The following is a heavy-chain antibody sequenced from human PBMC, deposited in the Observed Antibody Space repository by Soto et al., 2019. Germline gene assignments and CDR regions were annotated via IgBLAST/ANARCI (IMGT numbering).Heavy chain of an antibody. CDR2: ISFDEGSNK. V-gene: IGHV3-30-3*01. D-gene: IGHD6-19*01. Sequence: QVQLVESGGGVVQPGSSLRLSCAASGFTFSSFNMHWVRRAPGKGLEWVALISFDEGSNKHYAHSVKGRFTISRDNSKNTLYLQMNSLKIEDTAVYYRVRTTAVAGTPEFDFWGQGTLVTVSS. CDR3: VRTTAVAGTPEFDF. J-gene: IGHJ4*02. CDR1: GFTFSSFN.